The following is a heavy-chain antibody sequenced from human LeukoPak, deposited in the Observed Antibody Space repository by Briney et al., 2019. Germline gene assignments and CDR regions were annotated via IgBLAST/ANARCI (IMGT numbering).Heavy chain of an antibody. D-gene: IGHD3-22*01. Sequence: GGSLRLSCAASGFTFNNYAMSWVRQAPGKGLEWVSVIYSGGSTYYADSVKGRFTISRDNSKNTLYLQMNSLRAEDTAVYYCARDPSGYYSTWGQGTLVTVSS. CDR3: ARDPSGYYST. CDR2: IYSGGST. V-gene: IGHV3-53*01. CDR1: GFTFNNYA. J-gene: IGHJ4*02.